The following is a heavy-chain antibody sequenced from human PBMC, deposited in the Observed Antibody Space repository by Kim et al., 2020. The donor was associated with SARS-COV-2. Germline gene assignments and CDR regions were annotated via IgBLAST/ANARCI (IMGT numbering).Heavy chain of an antibody. J-gene: IGHJ4*02. D-gene: IGHD1-7*01. Sequence: SPSLMSRVTISIDTSENRFSLKLTSVTAADTAVYYCARGTQTGTTSLTFWGQGTLVTVSS. V-gene: IGHV4-39*01. CDR3: ARGTQTGTTSLTF.